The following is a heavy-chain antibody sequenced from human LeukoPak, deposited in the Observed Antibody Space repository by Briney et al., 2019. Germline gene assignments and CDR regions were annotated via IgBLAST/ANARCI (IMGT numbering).Heavy chain of an antibody. Sequence: GRSLRLSCAASGFTFSSYAMHWVRQAPGKGLEWVAVISYDGSNKYYADSVKGRFTISRDNSKNTLYLQMNSLRAEDTAVYYCAKGEWELIWGQGTMVTVSS. D-gene: IGHD1-26*01. CDR2: ISYDGSNK. CDR3: AKGEWELI. CDR1: GFTFSSYA. J-gene: IGHJ3*02. V-gene: IGHV3-30-3*01.